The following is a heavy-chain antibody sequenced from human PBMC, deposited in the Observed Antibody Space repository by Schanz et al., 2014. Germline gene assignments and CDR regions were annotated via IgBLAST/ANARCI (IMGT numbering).Heavy chain of an antibody. CDR2: ISGSGVTT. V-gene: IGHV3-23*04. Sequence: QLVESGGGLVQPGGSLRLSCEASGFTFSSFSMNWVRQAPGKGLEWVSVISGSGVTTYYADSVTGRFTIFRDNSKDTLYLQMNSLRDEDTAIYYCARDKGGYYPFDYWGQGSLVTVSS. D-gene: IGHD3-22*01. J-gene: IGHJ4*02. CDR1: GFTFSSFS. CDR3: ARDKGGYYPFDY.